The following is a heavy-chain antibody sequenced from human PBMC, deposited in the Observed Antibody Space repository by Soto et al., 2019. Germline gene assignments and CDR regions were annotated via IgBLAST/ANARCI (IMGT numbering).Heavy chain of an antibody. J-gene: IGHJ5*01. V-gene: IGHV4-59*01. CDR2: IYYSETT. CDR3: ARGELILDS. D-gene: IGHD1-7*01. CDR1: GASISSSY. Sequence: PSETLSLSCTISGASISSSYWSWIRQPPGKGLEWIGYIYYSETTNYNPSLKTRLSISIDTSNSQFSLRLTSVTAADTAMYYCARGELILDSWGQGTLVTVSS.